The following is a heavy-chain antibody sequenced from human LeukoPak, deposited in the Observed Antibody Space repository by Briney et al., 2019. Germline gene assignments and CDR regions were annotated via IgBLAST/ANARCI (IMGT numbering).Heavy chain of an antibody. D-gene: IGHD5-18*01. J-gene: IGHJ4*02. CDR1: GGSISSYY. CDR3: ARVPVDTAMAHGLDY. V-gene: IGHV4-59*12. Sequence: SETLSLTCTVSGGSISSYYWSWIRQPPGKGLEWIGHIYYSGSTYYNPSLKSRVTISVDTSKNQFSLKLSSVTAADTAVYYCARVPVDTAMAHGLDYWGQGTLVTVSS. CDR2: IYYSGST.